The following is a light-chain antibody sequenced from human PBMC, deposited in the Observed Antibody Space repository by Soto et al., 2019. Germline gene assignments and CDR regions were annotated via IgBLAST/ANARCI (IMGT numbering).Light chain of an antibody. V-gene: IGLV2-23*02. CDR3: CSYAGSSTFLYV. Sequence: QSALTQTASMSGSPGQSITISCTGTSSDVGSYNLVSWYQQHPGKAPKLMIYEVSKRPSGVSNRFSGSKSGNTASLTISGLQAEDEADYYCCSYAGSSTFLYVFGTGTKVTVL. CDR2: EVS. CDR1: SSDVGSYNL. J-gene: IGLJ1*01.